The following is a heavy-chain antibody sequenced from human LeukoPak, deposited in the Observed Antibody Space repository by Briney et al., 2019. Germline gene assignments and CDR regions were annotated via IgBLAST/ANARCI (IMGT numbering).Heavy chain of an antibody. CDR3: AKIRKFWSAYFDY. J-gene: IGHJ4*02. CDR1: GGSITRDSYY. CDR2: ILHSGSS. V-gene: IGHV4-30-2*01. D-gene: IGHD3-3*01. Sequence: SQTLSLPCGVSGGSITRDSYYWIWIPQPTGKGLEWIGYILHSGSSYYNPSLNSRVTKSIDTSKNQFSLKLNSVTAADTAVYYCAKIRKFWSAYFDYWGQGTLVTVSS.